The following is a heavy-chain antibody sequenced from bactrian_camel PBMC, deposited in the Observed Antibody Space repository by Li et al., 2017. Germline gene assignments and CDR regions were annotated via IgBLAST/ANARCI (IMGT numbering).Heavy chain of an antibody. Sequence: VQLVESGGGLVQPGGSLTVSCTISGFTFSTYHMTWVRQAPGKGPEWVSTRDSTGGNTYYADSVKGRFAISSDNAENTVYLQMNSLKPEDTAVYYCAADDTAIGVVTTTPVFDAWGRGTQVTVS. D-gene: IGHD2*01. V-gene: IGHV3S40*01. CDR3: AADDTAIGVVTTTPVFDA. J-gene: IGHJ6*01. CDR2: RDSTGGNT. CDR1: GFTFSTYH.